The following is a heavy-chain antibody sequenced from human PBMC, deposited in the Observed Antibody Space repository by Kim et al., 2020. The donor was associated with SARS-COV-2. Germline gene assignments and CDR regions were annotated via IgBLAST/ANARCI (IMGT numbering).Heavy chain of an antibody. V-gene: IGHV3-23*05. D-gene: IGHD6-19*01. J-gene: IGHJ5*01. Sequence: GSLRLSCATSGFTFGAYALSWVRQAPGGGLEWVASVNNNNNPYYADFVKGRFTVSRDYSQNTLHLQMDRLRAEDTALYYCAKDHPSGGWPAFDSWGQGILVSVSS. CDR3: AKDHPSGGWPAFDS. CDR2: VNNNNNP. CDR1: GFTFGAYA.